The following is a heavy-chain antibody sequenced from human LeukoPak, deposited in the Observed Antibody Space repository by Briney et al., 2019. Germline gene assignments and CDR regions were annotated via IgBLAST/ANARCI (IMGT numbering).Heavy chain of an antibody. CDR2: VSYDGNIR. CDR3: GVSYDSSPGY. J-gene: IGHJ4*02. V-gene: IGHV3-30*03. CDR1: GFTPSTYG. Sequence: PGGSLRLSCAASGFTPSTYGMHWVRQAPGKGLEWVAVVSYDGNIRYYADSVKGRFTISRDNSKNTLYLQMNSLRAEDTAVYYCGVSYDSSPGYWGQGTLVTVSS. D-gene: IGHD3-22*01.